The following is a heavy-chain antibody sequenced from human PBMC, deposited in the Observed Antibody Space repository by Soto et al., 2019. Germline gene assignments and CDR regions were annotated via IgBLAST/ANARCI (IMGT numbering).Heavy chain of an antibody. Sequence: ASVKVSCKVSGYTLTELSMHWVRQAPGKGLEWMGGFDPEDGETIYAQKFQGRVTMTEDTSTDTAYMELSSLRSEDTAVYYCAIGGGYYDSSGYYYGAFDIWGQGTMVTVSS. D-gene: IGHD3-22*01. V-gene: IGHV1-24*01. J-gene: IGHJ3*02. CDR2: FDPEDGET. CDR1: GYTLTELS. CDR3: AIGGGYYDSSGYYYGAFDI.